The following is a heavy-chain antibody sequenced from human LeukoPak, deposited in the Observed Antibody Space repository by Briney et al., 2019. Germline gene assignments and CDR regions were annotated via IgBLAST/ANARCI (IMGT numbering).Heavy chain of an antibody. D-gene: IGHD3-10*01. J-gene: IGHJ4*02. CDR1: GFAFSNYS. CDR3: AKGGGPTMVRGLYYFDY. Sequence: GGSLRLSCAASGFAFSNYSMNWDRQAPGKGLEWVSYISASSATAYSADSVKGRFTISRDNAKNSLYLQMNSLRAEDTAVYYCAKGGGPTMVRGLYYFDYWGQGTLVTVSS. V-gene: IGHV3-48*04. CDR2: ISASSATA.